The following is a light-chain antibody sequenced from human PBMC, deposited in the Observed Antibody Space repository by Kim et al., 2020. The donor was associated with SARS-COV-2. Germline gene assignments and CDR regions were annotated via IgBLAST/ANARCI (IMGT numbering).Light chain of an antibody. V-gene: IGKV1-9*01. CDR1: QGISND. CDR3: QQLNSYPLT. J-gene: IGKJ4*01. Sequence: ASVGDKVTTTCRASQGISNDLAWYQQKPGKAPKLLIYATSTLQRGVPSRFSGSGSGTDFTLTIGSLQPEDFATYHCQQLNSYPLTFGGGTKVEIK. CDR2: ATS.